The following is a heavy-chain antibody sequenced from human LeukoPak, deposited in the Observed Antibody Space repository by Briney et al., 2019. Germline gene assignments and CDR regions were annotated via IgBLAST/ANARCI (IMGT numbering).Heavy chain of an antibody. J-gene: IGHJ4*02. Sequence: PSETLSLTCTVSGGSISSYYWSWIRQPAGKGLEWIGRIYTSGSTNYNPSLKSRVTMSVDTSKNQFSLKLSSVTAAETAVYYCARDNYYYDSSGYYFFPRYWGQGTLVTVSS. CDR1: GGSISSYY. CDR2: IYTSGST. V-gene: IGHV4-4*07. D-gene: IGHD3-22*01. CDR3: ARDNYYYDSSGYYFFPRY.